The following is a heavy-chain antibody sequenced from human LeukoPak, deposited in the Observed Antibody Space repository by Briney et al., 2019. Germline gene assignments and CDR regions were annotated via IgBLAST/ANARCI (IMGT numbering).Heavy chain of an antibody. CDR2: ISSNGYST. Sequence: GRSLRLSCAASGFTFSSYAMSWVRQAPGKGLEWVSTISSNGYSTYYADSVKGRFTISRDNSKNTLFLQMTSLRAEDTAVYYCAKAAAGTNYYYGIDVWGQGTTVTVSS. CDR1: GFTFSSYA. V-gene: IGHV3-23*01. CDR3: AKAAAGTNYYYGIDV. J-gene: IGHJ6*02. D-gene: IGHD6-13*01.